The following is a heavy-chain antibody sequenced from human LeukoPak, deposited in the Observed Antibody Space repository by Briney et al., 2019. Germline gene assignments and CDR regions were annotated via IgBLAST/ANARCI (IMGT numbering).Heavy chain of an antibody. CDR3: ARLRDGSIDY. J-gene: IGHJ4*02. CDR2: IYPGDSNT. V-gene: IGHV5-51*01. CDR1: GYSFISHW. Sequence: GESLQISCQGSGYSFISHWVGWVRQMPGKGLEWMGIIYPGDSNTRYSPSFQGQVTISADQSIRTAYLQWSSLKASDTAMYYCARLRDGSIDYWGQGTLVTVSS.